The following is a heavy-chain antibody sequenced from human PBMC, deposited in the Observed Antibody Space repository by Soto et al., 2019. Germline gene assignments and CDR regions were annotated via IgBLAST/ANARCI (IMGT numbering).Heavy chain of an antibody. Sequence: QVQLVQSGAEVKKPGSSVKVSCKASGGTFSSYAISWVRQAPGQGLEWMGGIIPIFGTANYAQKFQGRVTITADXPTXTXYMELSSLRSEDTAVYYCARETYCGGDCYSRNWFDPWGQGTLVTVSS. D-gene: IGHD2-21*02. J-gene: IGHJ5*02. CDR2: IIPIFGTA. V-gene: IGHV1-69*12. CDR1: GGTFSSYA. CDR3: ARETYCGGDCYSRNWFDP.